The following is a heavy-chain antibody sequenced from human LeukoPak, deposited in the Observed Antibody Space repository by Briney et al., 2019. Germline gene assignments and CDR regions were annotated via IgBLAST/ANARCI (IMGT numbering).Heavy chain of an antibody. Sequence: SETLSLTCTVSGGSISSSTTYWGWIRQPPGKGLEWIASIFYSGRTWNNPSLKSRVTISVGTSKNQFSLKVSAVTAADTAVYYCARQGTYYDKIYYFDYWGQGTLVTVSS. D-gene: IGHD3-16*01. CDR1: GGSISSSTTY. CDR2: IFYSGRT. J-gene: IGHJ4*02. V-gene: IGHV4-39*01. CDR3: ARQGTYYDKIYYFDY.